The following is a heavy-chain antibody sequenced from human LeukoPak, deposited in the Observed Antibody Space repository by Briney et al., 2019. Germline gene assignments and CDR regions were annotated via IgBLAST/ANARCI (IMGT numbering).Heavy chain of an antibody. CDR2: ISAYNGNT. D-gene: IGHD2-15*01. V-gene: IGHV1-18*01. CDR3: ARTLPGYCRGSSYYSEWFDP. Sequence: GASVKVSCKASGYTFTSYGISWVRQAPGQGLEWMGWISAYNGNTNYAQKLQGRVTMTTDTSTSTAYMELRSLRSDDTAVYYCARTLPGYCRGSSYYSEWFDPWGQGTLVTVSS. J-gene: IGHJ5*02. CDR1: GYTFTSYG.